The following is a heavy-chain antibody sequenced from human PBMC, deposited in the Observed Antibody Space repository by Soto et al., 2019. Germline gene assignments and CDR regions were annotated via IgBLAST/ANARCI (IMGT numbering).Heavy chain of an antibody. J-gene: IGHJ6*02. D-gene: IGHD2-2*01. CDR3: ARHDCISSSCYYYYYYVMDV. CDR2: ISYDGSNK. Sequence: PGGSLRLSCAASGFTFSSYAMHWVRQAPGKGLEWVAVISYDGSNKYYAESMKGRFTISRDNSKNTLYLQMNSLRAEDTAVYYCARHDCISSSCYYYYYYVMDVWGQGTTVTVSS. V-gene: IGHV3-30-3*01. CDR1: GFTFSSYA.